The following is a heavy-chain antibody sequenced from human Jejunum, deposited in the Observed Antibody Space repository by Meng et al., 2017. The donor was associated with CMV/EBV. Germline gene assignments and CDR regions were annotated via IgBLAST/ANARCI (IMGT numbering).Heavy chain of an antibody. CDR3: ARTQLWFGASYYSDY. Sequence: GGSIRPDYWSWIRQPPGKGLEWIGYSYYTGATDYNPSLKSRVTISVDTSKIQVSLKVRSVTAADTAVYFCARTQLWFGASYYSDYWGQGTLVTVSS. V-gene: IGHV4-59*01. CDR1: GGSIRPDY. J-gene: IGHJ4*02. CDR2: SYYTGAT. D-gene: IGHD3-10*01.